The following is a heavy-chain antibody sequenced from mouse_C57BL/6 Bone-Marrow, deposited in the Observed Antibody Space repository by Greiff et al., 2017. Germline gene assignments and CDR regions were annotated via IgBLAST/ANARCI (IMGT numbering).Heavy chain of an antibody. J-gene: IGHJ2*01. CDR2: ISSGSSTI. Sequence: EVMLVESGGGLVKPGGSLKLSCAASGFTFSDYGMHWVRQAPEKGLEWVAYISSGSSTIYYADTVKGRFTISRDNANNTLFLQMTSLRSEDTAMYYCARVWDDGYYFDFWGQGTTLTVSS. CDR3: ARVWDDGYYFDF. D-gene: IGHD2-10*02. CDR1: GFTFSDYG. V-gene: IGHV5-17*01.